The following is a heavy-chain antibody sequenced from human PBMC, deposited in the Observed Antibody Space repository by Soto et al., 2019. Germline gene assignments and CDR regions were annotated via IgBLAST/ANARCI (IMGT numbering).Heavy chain of an antibody. D-gene: IGHD6-6*01. CDR1: GYAFTTYG. V-gene: IGHV1-18*01. J-gene: IGHJ4*02. CDR3: ARGRDGDY. CDR2: ISARNGNT. Sequence: QVHLVQSGAEVKKPGASVKVSCQGSGYAFTTYGITWVRQAPGQGLEWMGWISARNGNTNYAQKLQGRVTVTGDRSTSTAYMELGSCRCADTAVYYCARGRDGDYWGQGALVTGSS.